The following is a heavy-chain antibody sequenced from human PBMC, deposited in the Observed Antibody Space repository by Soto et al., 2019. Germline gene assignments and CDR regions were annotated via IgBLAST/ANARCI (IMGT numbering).Heavy chain of an antibody. V-gene: IGHV4-39*01. D-gene: IGHD4-17*01. CDR2: IYYSGST. Sequence: QLQLQESGPGLVKPSETLSLTCTVSGGSISSSSYYWGWIRQPPGKGLEWIGSIYYSGSTYYNPSLKSRVTISVDTSKNQFSLKLTSVTAADTAVYYCARSLTTVVTMDVFCQGTTVTVSS. CDR3: ARSLTTVVTMDV. CDR1: GGSISSSSYY. J-gene: IGHJ6*02.